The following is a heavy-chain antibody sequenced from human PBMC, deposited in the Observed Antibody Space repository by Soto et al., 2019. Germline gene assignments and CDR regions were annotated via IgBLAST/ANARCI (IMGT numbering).Heavy chain of an antibody. CDR3: ARDGGSTSYYFDY. CDR2: ISYDGSNK. V-gene: IGHV3-30-3*01. D-gene: IGHD2-15*01. CDR1: GFTFSSYA. Sequence: PGGSLRLSCAASGFTFSSYAMHWVRQAPGKGLEWVAVISYDGSNKYYADSVKGRFTISRDNSKNTLYLQMNSLRAEDTAVYYCARDGGSTSYYFDYWGQGTLVTVSS. J-gene: IGHJ4*02.